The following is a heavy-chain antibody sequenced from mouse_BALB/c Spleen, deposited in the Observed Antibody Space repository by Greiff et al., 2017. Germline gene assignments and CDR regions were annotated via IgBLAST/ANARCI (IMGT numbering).Heavy chain of an antibody. V-gene: IGHV1-69*01. Sequence: QVQLQQPGAELVMPGASVKMSCKASGYTFTDYWMHWVKQRPGQGLEWIGAIDTSDSYTSYNQKFKGKATLTVDESSSTAYMQLSSLTSEDSAVYYCAAYYRYLDWGQGTLVTVSA. CDR2: IDTSDSYT. CDR1: GYTFTDYW. D-gene: IGHD2-14*01. CDR3: AAYYRYLD. J-gene: IGHJ3*01.